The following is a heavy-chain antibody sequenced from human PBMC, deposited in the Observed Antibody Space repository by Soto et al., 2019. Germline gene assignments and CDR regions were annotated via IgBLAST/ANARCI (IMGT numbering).Heavy chain of an antibody. Sequence: EVQLVESGGGLVQPGGSLRLSCAASGFTFRSSPMNWLRQAPGKGLEWVSYIGTSSTYIHYADSVKGRFTISRDDAKNSLYLQMDSLRDEDTAVYYCARDVWAYGSGSHYNKWFDPWGQGTLVSVSS. CDR1: GFTFRSSP. J-gene: IGHJ5*02. D-gene: IGHD3-10*01. V-gene: IGHV3-48*02. CDR2: IGTSSTYI. CDR3: ARDVWAYGSGSHYNKWFDP.